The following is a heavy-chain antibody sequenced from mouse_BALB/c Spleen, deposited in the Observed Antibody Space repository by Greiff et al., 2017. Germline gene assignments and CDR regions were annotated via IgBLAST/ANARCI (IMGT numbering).Heavy chain of an antibody. V-gene: IGHV1-69*01. Sequence: QVQLKQPGAELVMPGASVKMSCKASGYTFTDYWMHWVKQRPGQGLEWIGAIDTSDSYTSYNQKFKGKATLTVDESSSTAYMQLSSLTSEDSAVYYCARSMDYWGQGTSVTVSS. CDR3: ARSMDY. J-gene: IGHJ4*01. CDR2: IDTSDSYT. CDR1: GYTFTDYW.